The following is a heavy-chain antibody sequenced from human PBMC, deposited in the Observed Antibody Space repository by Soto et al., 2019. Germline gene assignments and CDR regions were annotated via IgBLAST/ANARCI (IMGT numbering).Heavy chain of an antibody. CDR3: ARHLIVGCSGGSCYSPDRYYYGMDV. J-gene: IGHJ6*02. V-gene: IGHV5-51*01. D-gene: IGHD2-15*01. Sequence: GESLKISCKGSGYSFTSYWIGWVRQMPGKGLEWMGIIYPGDSDTRYSPSFQGQVTISADKSISTAYLQWSSLKASDTAMYDCARHLIVGCSGGSCYSPDRYYYGMDVWGQGTTVTVSS. CDR2: IYPGDSDT. CDR1: GYSFTSYW.